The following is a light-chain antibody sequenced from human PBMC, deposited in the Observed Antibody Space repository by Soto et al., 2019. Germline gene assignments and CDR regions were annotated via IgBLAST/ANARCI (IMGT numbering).Light chain of an antibody. J-gene: IGKJ2*01. CDR2: RAS. CDR1: QSVSSS. CDR3: QQYNSYSPFT. Sequence: DIQMTQSPSTLSASVGDRVTITCLASQSVSSSLAWYQQKPGKAPRLLIYRASTLENGVPSRFSGSGSGTEFTLTISSLRPDDFATYYCQQYNSYSPFTFGQGTKLEI. V-gene: IGKV1-5*03.